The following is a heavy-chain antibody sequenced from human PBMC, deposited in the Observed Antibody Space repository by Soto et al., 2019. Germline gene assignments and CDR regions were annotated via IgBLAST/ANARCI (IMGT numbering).Heavy chain of an antibody. CDR3: ARHIAVAGTRGFDY. V-gene: IGHV4-4*02. Sequence: QVQLQESGPGLVKPSETLSLTCAVSGDSISSNHWWSWVRQPPGKGLEWIGEIYPSGTTNYDPSLKSRVTMSMDKSKNHLSLKVTSVTAAATAVYYCARHIAVAGTRGFDYWGQGILVSVSS. CDR2: IYPSGTT. CDR1: GDSISSNHW. D-gene: IGHD6-19*01. J-gene: IGHJ4*02.